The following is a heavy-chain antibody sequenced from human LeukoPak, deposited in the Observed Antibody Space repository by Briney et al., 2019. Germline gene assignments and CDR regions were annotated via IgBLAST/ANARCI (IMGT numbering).Heavy chain of an antibody. CDR2: ISSSGSYI. CDR3: ARDTSKRYYYYYMDV. J-gene: IGHJ6*03. D-gene: IGHD3-16*01. V-gene: IGHV3-21*04. Sequence: PGGSLRLSCAASGFTFSIYSMDWVRQAPGKGLEWVSSISSSGSYIYYADSLKGRFTISRDNAKNSLYLQMNSLRAEDTALYYCARDTSKRYYYYYMDVWGKGTTVTVSS. CDR1: GFTFSIYS.